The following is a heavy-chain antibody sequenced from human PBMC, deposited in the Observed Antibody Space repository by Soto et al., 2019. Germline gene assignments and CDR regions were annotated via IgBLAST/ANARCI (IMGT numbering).Heavy chain of an antibody. CDR2: IKQDGSEK. Sequence: GGSLRLSCAASGLTFSSYWMSWVRQAPGKGLEWVANIKQDGSEKYYVDSVKGRFTISRDNAKNSLYLQMNSLRAEDTAVYYCARDQVGSGWFYYYHGMDVWGQGTTVTVSS. J-gene: IGHJ6*02. CDR1: GLTFSSYW. CDR3: ARDQVGSGWFYYYHGMDV. D-gene: IGHD6-19*01. V-gene: IGHV3-7*01.